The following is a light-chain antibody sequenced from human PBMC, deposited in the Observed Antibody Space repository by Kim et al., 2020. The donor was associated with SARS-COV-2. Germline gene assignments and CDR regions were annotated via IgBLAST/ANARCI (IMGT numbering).Light chain of an antibody. V-gene: IGLV2-23*02. CDR2: EVS. Sequence: QSALTHPASVSGSPGQSITISCTGTSSDVGSYNLVSWYQQHPGKAPKLMIYEVSKRPSGVSNRFSGSKSGNTASLTISGLQAEDEADYYCCSYAGSSTFVVFGGGTQLTVL. CDR1: SSDVGSYNL. J-gene: IGLJ2*01. CDR3: CSYAGSSTFVV.